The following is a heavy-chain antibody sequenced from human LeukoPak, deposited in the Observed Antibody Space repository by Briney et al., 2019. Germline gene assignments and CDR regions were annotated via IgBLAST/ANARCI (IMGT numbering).Heavy chain of an antibody. Sequence: GRSLRLSCAASGFTFSSYGMHWVRQAPGKGLEWVAVIWYDGSNKYYADSVKGRFTISRDNSKNTLYLQMNSLRAEDTAVYYCARAGIAADLYNWFDPWGQGTLVTVSS. V-gene: IGHV3-33*01. J-gene: IGHJ5*02. CDR1: GFTFSSYG. CDR2: IWYDGSNK. CDR3: ARAGIAADLYNWFDP. D-gene: IGHD6-13*01.